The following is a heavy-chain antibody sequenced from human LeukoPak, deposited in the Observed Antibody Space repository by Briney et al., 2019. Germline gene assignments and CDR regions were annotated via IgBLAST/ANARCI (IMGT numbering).Heavy chain of an antibody. V-gene: IGHV1-2*04. J-gene: IGHJ4*02. CDR1: GYTFTGYY. CDR3: ARDPGSMVRGVRGTGFDY. CDR2: INPNSGGT. D-gene: IGHD3-10*01. Sequence: ASVKVSCKASGYTFTGYYMHWVRQAPGQGLEWMGWINPNSGGTNYAQKFQGWVTMTRDTSISTAYMKLSRLRSDDTAVYYCARDPGSMVRGVRGTGFDYWGQGTLVTVSS.